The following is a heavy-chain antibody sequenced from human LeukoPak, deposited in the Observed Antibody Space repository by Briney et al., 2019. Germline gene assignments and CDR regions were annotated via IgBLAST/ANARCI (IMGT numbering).Heavy chain of an antibody. J-gene: IGHJ4*02. V-gene: IGHV4-30-4*01. CDR2: IYYSGST. CDR1: GGSISSGDYY. D-gene: IGHD3-10*01. CDR3: ARSRITSPYFDY. Sequence: SETLSLTCTVSGGSISSGDYYWSWIRQPPGTGLERIGYIYYSGSTHYNPSLKSRVTISVDTSKNQFSLKLSSVTAADTAVYYCARSRITSPYFDYWGQGTLVTVSS.